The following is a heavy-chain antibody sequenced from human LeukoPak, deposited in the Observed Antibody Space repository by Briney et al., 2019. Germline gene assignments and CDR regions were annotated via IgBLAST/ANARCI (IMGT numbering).Heavy chain of an antibody. D-gene: IGHD5-12*01. J-gene: IGHJ4*02. CDR3: ARDKGGSEDY. Sequence: GGSLRLSCAASGFTFSSNGMSWVRQAPGKGLEWVATIKQDGSEKYYVDSVKGRFTISRDTAKNSLYLQMTTLRAEDTAVYYCARDKGGSEDYWGQGTLVTVSS. CDR1: GFTFSSNG. V-gene: IGHV3-7*01. CDR2: IKQDGSEK.